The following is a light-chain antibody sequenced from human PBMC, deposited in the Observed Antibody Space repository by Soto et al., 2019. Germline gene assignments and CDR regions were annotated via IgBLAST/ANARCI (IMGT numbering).Light chain of an antibody. CDR3: QQYGSSPKT. Sequence: DIEMTQSPESLAVSLGERATINCKSNQSLLYRSNNRNYLAWYQQKPRQPPRLLVHWASTRESGVPDRFSGSGSETDFTLTISGLQAEDVAVYYCQQYGSSPKTFGQGTKVEIK. CDR1: QSLLYRSNNRNY. J-gene: IGKJ1*01. V-gene: IGKV4-1*01. CDR2: WAS.